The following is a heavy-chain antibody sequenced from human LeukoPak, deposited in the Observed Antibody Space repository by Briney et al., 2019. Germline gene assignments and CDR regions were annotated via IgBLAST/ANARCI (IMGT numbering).Heavy chain of an antibody. Sequence: SETLSLTCTVSGGSISSSSYYWGWIRQPPGKGLEWIGSIYYSGSTYYNPSLKSRVTISVDTSKNQFSLKLSSVTAADTAVYYCARQGYYYGSGSYRLIDYWGQGTLVTVSS. J-gene: IGHJ4*02. D-gene: IGHD3-10*01. V-gene: IGHV4-39*01. CDR2: IYYSGST. CDR3: ARQGYYYGSGSYRLIDY. CDR1: GGSISSSSYY.